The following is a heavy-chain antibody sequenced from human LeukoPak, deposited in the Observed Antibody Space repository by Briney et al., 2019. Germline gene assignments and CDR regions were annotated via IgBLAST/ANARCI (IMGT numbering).Heavy chain of an antibody. D-gene: IGHD2-21*02. Sequence: GGSLRLSCAASGFTFSSYSMNWVRQAPGKGLEWVSSISSSSSYIYYADSVKGRFTISRDNAKNSLYLQMNSLRAEDTAVYYCARDGVSDYCGGGCYSRGSLDVWGKGTTVTVSS. CDR1: GFTFSSYS. CDR2: ISSSSSYI. J-gene: IGHJ6*04. CDR3: ARDGVSDYCGGGCYSRGSLDV. V-gene: IGHV3-21*01.